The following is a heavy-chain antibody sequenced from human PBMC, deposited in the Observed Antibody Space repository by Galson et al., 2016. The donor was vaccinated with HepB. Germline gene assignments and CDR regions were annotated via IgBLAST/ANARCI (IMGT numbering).Heavy chain of an antibody. J-gene: IGHJ6*02. D-gene: IGHD4-17*01. CDR1: GFIFRSYG. V-gene: IGHV3-30*18. Sequence: SLRLSCAASGFIFRSYGMHWVRQAPGKGLEWVAVISYEGSNQYYADSVKGRFSISRDNSKNTLYLQMNSLRAADSAVYYCANARGYGDYNYFYYYGMDVWGHGTTVTVSS. CDR2: ISYEGSNQ. CDR3: ANARGYGDYNYFYYYGMDV.